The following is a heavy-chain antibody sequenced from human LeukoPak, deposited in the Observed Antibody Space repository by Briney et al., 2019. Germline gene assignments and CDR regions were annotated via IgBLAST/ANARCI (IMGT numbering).Heavy chain of an antibody. V-gene: IGHV4-31*03. D-gene: IGHD1-1*01. CDR3: ARDGYNRLDY. Sequence: SQTLSLTCTVSGGSISSGGYYWSWIRQHPGKGLEWIGYIYYSGSTYYNPSLKSRVTISVDTSKNQFSLKLSSVTAADTAVHYCARDGYNRLDYWGQGTLVTVSS. CDR2: IYYSGST. CDR1: GGSISSGGYY. J-gene: IGHJ4*02.